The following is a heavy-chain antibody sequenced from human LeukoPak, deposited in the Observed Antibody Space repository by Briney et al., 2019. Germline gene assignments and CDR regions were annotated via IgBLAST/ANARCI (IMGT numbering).Heavy chain of an antibody. Sequence: PGGSLRLSCAASGFTFSSYWMSWVRQAPGRGLEWVSSISGAGTYYADSVKGRFSISRDNNKNRLYLQMSSLRAEDTAVYYCARDPNGNYVGAFDFQRWGQGTLVTVSP. J-gene: IGHJ1*01. D-gene: IGHD4-17*01. CDR2: ISGAGT. CDR1: GFTFSSYW. CDR3: ARDPNGNYVGAFDFQR. V-gene: IGHV3-23*01.